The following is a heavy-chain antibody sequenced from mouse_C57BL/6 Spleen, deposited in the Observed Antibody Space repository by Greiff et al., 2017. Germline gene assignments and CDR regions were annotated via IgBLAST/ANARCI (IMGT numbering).Heavy chain of an antibody. D-gene: IGHD1-1*02. V-gene: IGHV1-78*01. Sequence: VQLQQSDAELVKPGASVKISCKVSGYTFTDHTIHWMKQRPEQGLEWIGYIYPRDGSTKYNEKFKGQATLTADKSSIAAYMQLNSLTSEDSAVYVCASKGGCGNYFDYWGQGTTLTVSS. CDR3: ASKGGCGNYFDY. CDR2: IYPRDGST. J-gene: IGHJ2*01. CDR1: GYTFTDHT.